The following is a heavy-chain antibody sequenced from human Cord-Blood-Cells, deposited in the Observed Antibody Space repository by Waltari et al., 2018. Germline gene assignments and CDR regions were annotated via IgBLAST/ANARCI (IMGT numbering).Heavy chain of an antibody. Sequence: QVQLVQSGAEVKKPGASVKVSCKASGYTFTGYYMHWVRQAPGQGPEWMGWINPNSGGTNYAQKLQGRVTMTRDTCISTAYVERSRLISDDTAVDCCARGVVGATSRESYYFDYWGQGTLVTVSS. J-gene: IGHJ4*02. CDR2: INPNSGGT. D-gene: IGHD1-26*01. CDR1: GYTFTGYY. CDR3: ARGVVGATSRESYYFDY. V-gene: IGHV1-2*02.